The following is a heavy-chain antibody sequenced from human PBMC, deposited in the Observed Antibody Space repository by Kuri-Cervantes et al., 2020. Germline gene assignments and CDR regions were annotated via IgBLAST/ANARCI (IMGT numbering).Heavy chain of an antibody. D-gene: IGHD3-22*01. CDR1: GYTFTSYG. Sequence: ASVKVSCKASGYTFTSYGISWVRQAPGQGLEWMGWINTNTGNPTYAQGFTGRFVFSLDTSVSTAYLQISSLKAEDTAVYYCARGFSYHDPWFDCWGQGTLVTVSS. CDR3: ARGFSYHDPWFDC. J-gene: IGHJ4*02. V-gene: IGHV7-4-1*02. CDR2: INTNTGNP.